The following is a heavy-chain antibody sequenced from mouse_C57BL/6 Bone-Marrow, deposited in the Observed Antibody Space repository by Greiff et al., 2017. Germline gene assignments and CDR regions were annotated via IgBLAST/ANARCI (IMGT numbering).Heavy chain of an antibody. Sequence: VQLKQSGPGLVKPSQSLSLTCSVTGYSITSGYYWNWIRQFPGNKLEWMGYISYDGSNNYNPSLKNRISITRDTSKNQFFLKLNSVTTEDTATYYCARDGTTVVASHWYFDVWGTGTTVTVSS. CDR1: GYSITSGYY. D-gene: IGHD1-1*01. J-gene: IGHJ1*03. V-gene: IGHV3-6*01. CDR2: ISYDGSN. CDR3: ARDGTTVVASHWYFDV.